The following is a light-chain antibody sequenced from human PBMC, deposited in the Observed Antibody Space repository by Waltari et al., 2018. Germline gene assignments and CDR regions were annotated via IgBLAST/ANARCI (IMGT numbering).Light chain of an antibody. CDR3: QQLETYPLT. CDR1: QDINIY. V-gene: IGKV1-9*01. CDR2: VAS. Sequence: DIQLTQPPSFLSASLGARVTITCRASQDINIYLAWYQQKPGKAPNLLISVASTLQVGVPSRFSGSGSGTEFFLTISSLQPEDFATYFCQQLETYPLTFGGGTKVEIK. J-gene: IGKJ4*01.